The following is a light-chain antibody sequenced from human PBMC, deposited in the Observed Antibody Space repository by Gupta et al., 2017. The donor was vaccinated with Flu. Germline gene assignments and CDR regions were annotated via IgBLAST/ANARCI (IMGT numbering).Light chain of an antibody. Sequence: IHMTHSPSSLSASVGDTVTITCRASETIDNYLNWYQQKPGKAPRLLIYATSTLQTGVPARLSGSGSGTDFTLTITKLQPEDFATYYCQQSDSMPRTSGQGTKVEIK. CDR2: ATS. CDR3: QQSDSMPRT. V-gene: IGKV1-39*01. CDR1: ETIDNY. J-gene: IGKJ1*01.